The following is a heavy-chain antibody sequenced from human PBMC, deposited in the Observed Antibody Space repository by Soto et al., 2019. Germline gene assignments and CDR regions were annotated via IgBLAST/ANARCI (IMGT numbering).Heavy chain of an antibody. J-gene: IGHJ4*02. V-gene: IGHV3-7*01. Sequence: PGGSLRLSCLASGFTFSDYCMSWVRQAPGRGLEWVANIKQHGTETYYVDSVRGRFTISRDDAKNSLYLQMNNLRAEDTAVYYCARKGNFGLESLYWGQGTVVTVSS. CDR2: IKQHGTET. D-gene: IGHD3-10*01. CDR1: GFTFSDYC. CDR3: ARKGNFGLESLY.